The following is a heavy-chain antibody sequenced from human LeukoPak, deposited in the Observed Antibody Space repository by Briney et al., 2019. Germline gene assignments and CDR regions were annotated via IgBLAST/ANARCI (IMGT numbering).Heavy chain of an antibody. CDR1: GGSLSGYY. V-gene: IGHV4-34*01. CDR3: ARGRREYYFDY. J-gene: IGHJ4*02. Sequence: SETLSLTCAVYGGSLSGYYWSWIRQPPGKGLEWIGEINHSGSTNYNPSLKSRVTISVDTSKNQFSLKLSSVTAADTAVYYCARGRREYYFDYWGQGTLVTVSS. D-gene: IGHD3-10*01. CDR2: INHSGST.